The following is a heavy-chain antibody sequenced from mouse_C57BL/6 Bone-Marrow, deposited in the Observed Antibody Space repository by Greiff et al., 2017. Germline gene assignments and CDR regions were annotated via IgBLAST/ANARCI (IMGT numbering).Heavy chain of an antibody. D-gene: IGHD3-3*01. CDR2: INPGSGGT. CDR1: GYAFTNYL. V-gene: IGHV1-54*01. J-gene: IGHJ2*01. CDR3: ARWGGRGYFDY. Sequence: VQLKESGAELVRPGTSVKVSCKASGYAFTNYLIEWVKQRPGQGLEWIGVINPGSGGTNYNEKFKGKATLTADKSSSTAYMQLSSLTSEDSAVYFCARWGGRGYFDYWGQGTTLTVSS.